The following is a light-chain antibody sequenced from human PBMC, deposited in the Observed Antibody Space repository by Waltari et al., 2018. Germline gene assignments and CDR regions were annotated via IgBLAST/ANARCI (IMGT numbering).Light chain of an antibody. CDR1: QGINTN. CDR2: GAS. J-gene: IGKJ2*03. V-gene: IGKV1-17*01. Sequence: DIQMTQSPSSLSASAGDTVTITCRASQGINTNLNWYQQKSGKAPKRLIYGASSLESGVPARFSGSGSGTDFTLTISSLQPEDFATYYCLQYNSYPYSFGQGTKVEIK. CDR3: LQYNSYPYS.